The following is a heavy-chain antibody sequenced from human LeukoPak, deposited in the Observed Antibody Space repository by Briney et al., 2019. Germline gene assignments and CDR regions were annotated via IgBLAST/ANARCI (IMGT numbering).Heavy chain of an antibody. CDR3: VRPPPTGDFDY. CDR1: GYTFTTHD. Sequence: GASVKVSCRASGYTFTTHDINWVRQATGQGLEWMGWMSPNSGDTGYAQKFQGRVTMPSDSSISTAFMELSSLRSEDTAIYYCVRPPPTGDFDYGGQGPLFT. V-gene: IGHV1-8*01. J-gene: IGHJ4*02. D-gene: IGHD3-10*01. CDR2: MSPNSGDT.